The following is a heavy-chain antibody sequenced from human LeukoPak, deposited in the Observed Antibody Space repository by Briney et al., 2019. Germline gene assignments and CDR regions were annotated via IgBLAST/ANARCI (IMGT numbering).Heavy chain of an antibody. V-gene: IGHV1-18*01. CDR2: ISAYNGNT. CDR3: ARKVVRHVDWFDP. J-gene: IGHJ5*02. CDR1: GYTFTIYG. Sequence: GASVKVSCKASGYTFTIYGISWVRQAPGQGLEWMGWISAYNGNTHYAQKFQGRVTMTRDMSTSTVYMELSSLRSDDTAVYYCARKVVRHVDWFDPWGQGTLVTVSS. D-gene: IGHD2-2*01.